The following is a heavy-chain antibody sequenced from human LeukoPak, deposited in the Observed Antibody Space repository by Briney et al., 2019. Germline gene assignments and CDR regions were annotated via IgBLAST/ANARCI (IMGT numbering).Heavy chain of an antibody. CDR1: GGSFSDYF. Sequence: SETLSLTSGVYGGSFSDYFWTWIRQPPGKGLEWIGEIERGGSTVYSPTLKSRVTMSLDTSKIQFSLRLTSVTAADTAVYFCARGGLAGSSWSWFDPWGQGTLVTVSS. CDR3: ARGGLAGSSWSWFDP. J-gene: IGHJ5*02. D-gene: IGHD6-13*01. V-gene: IGHV4-34*01. CDR2: IERGGST.